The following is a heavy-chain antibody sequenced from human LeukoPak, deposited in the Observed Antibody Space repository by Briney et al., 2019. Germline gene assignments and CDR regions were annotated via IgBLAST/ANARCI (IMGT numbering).Heavy chain of an antibody. Sequence: GGSLRLSCAAYGFIFSSYGMHWVRQAPGKGLEGVSAISGSGGSTYYADSVKGRFTISRDNSKNTLYLQMNSLRAEDTAVYYCAKDLGIFGVVINGINWFDPWGQGTLVTVSS. CDR1: GFIFSSYG. J-gene: IGHJ5*02. V-gene: IGHV3-23*01. CDR2: ISGSGGST. CDR3: AKDLGIFGVVINGINWFDP. D-gene: IGHD3-3*01.